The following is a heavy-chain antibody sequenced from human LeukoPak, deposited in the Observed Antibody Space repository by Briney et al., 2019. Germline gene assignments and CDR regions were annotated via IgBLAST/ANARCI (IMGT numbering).Heavy chain of an antibody. CDR2: ISAYNGNT. D-gene: IGHD4-17*01. CDR1: GYTFTSYG. CDR3: ARGSDYGDYGY. Sequence: ASVKVSCKASGYTFTSYGIGWVRQAPGQGLEWMGWISAYNGNTKYAQKLQGRVSMTTDTSTSTAYMELRSLRSDDTAVYYCARGSDYGDYGYWGQGTLVTVSS. J-gene: IGHJ4*02. V-gene: IGHV1-18*01.